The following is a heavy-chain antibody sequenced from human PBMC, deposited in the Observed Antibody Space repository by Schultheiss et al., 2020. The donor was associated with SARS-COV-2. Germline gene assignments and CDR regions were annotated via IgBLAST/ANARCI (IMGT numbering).Heavy chain of an antibody. CDR3: ARHAMAATGEYAHLDY. CDR1: GGSISSYY. Sequence: SETLSLTCTVSGGSISSYYWSWIRQPPGKGLEYIGYIYYTGTTNYNPSFKSRVTISLDTSTNNLSLKLSSVTAADTAVYYCARHAMAATGEYAHLDYWGQGTLVTVSS. CDR2: IYYTGTT. V-gene: IGHV4-59*08. D-gene: IGHD6-13*01. J-gene: IGHJ4*02.